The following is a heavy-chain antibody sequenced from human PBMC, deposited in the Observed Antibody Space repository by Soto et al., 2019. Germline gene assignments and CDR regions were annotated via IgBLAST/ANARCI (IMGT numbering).Heavy chain of an antibody. D-gene: IGHD1-1*01. Sequence: ASVKVSCKASGYTFTSYGISWVRQAPGQGLEWMGWISAYNGNTNYAQKLQDRVTMTTDTSTSTAYMELRSLRSDDTAVYYCARVTTGTTPVGYWGQGALVTVSS. CDR1: GYTFTSYG. V-gene: IGHV1-18*01. J-gene: IGHJ4*02. CDR3: ARVTTGTTPVGY. CDR2: ISAYNGNT.